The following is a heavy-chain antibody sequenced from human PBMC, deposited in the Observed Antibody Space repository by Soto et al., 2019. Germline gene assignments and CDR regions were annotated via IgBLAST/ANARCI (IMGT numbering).Heavy chain of an antibody. CDR1: GFTFSSYS. D-gene: IGHD4-4*01. J-gene: IGHJ4*02. CDR2: ISSSSSTI. Sequence: EVQLVESGGGLVQPGGSLRLSCAASGFTFSSYSMNWVRQAPGKGLEWVSYISSSSSTIYYADSVKGRFTISRDNAKNSLYLQMNSLRDEDTAVYYCARDLTAVVRIYYFDYWGQGTLVTVSS. V-gene: IGHV3-48*02. CDR3: ARDLTAVVRIYYFDY.